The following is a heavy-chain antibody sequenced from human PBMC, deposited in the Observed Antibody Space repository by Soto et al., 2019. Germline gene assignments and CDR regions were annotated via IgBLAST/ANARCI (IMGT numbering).Heavy chain of an antibody. CDR2: IYTSGST. Sequence: QVQLQESGPGLVKPSETLSLTCTVSGDSMTKYYWSWIRQPAGKGLEWIGRIYTSGSTNYNPSLKSRVTMSMDTCNNHFSLNLKSVTAADTAMYYCARTVGAAYYCDFWGQGALVTVSS. CDR3: ARTVGAAYYCDF. V-gene: IGHV4-4*07. CDR1: GDSMTKYY. D-gene: IGHD1-26*01. J-gene: IGHJ4*02.